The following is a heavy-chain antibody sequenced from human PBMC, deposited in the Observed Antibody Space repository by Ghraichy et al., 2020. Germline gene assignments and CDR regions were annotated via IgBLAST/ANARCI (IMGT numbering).Heavy chain of an antibody. D-gene: IGHD3-10*02. CDR1: GFTFSSYG. J-gene: IGHJ4*02. V-gene: IGHV3-30*18. Sequence: GALRLSCAASGFTFSSYGMHWVRQAPGKGLEWVAVISYDGSNKYFADSVKGRFTISRDNSKNTLYLQMNSLRAEDTAVYYCAKDLGRITMYFFAYWGQGTLVTVSS. CDR2: ISYDGSNK. CDR3: AKDLGRITMYFFAY.